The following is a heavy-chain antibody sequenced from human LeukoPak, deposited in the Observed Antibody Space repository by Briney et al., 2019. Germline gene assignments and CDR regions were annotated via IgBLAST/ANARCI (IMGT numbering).Heavy chain of an antibody. D-gene: IGHD3-3*01. CDR1: GFTFSNYA. CDR2: ISSSGGGT. J-gene: IGHJ4*02. Sequence: GGSLRLSCAASGFTFSNYAMHWIRQAPGKGLEYVSSISSSGGGTYYANSVKGRFTISRDNSKNTLYLQMGSRRAEDMAVYYCARDPGRAGTTEWYYFDYWGQGTLVTVSS. V-gene: IGHV3-64*01. CDR3: ARDPGRAGTTEWYYFDY.